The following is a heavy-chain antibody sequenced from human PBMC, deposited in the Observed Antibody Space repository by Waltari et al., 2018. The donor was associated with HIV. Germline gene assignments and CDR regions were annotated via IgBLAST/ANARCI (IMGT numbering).Heavy chain of an antibody. CDR2: IYPGCPDT. CDR3: ARHGFGTSLYDSSEYSHLDF. D-gene: IGHD3-22*01. CDR1: GYSFTRYW. V-gene: IGHV5-51*01. Sequence: EVQLVQSGAEVKKHGESLKISCKGSGYSFTRYWIVWVRQMPGKGQEWMGSIYPGCPDTRYRPTFQGQVIISVDKSISTAYLQWSSLKASDTSMYYCARHGFGTSLYDSSEYSHLDFWGQGTLVTVSS. J-gene: IGHJ4*02.